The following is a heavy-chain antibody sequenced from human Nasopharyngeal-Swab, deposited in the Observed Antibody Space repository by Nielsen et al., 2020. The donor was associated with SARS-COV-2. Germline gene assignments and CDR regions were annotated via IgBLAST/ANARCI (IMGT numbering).Heavy chain of an antibody. J-gene: IGHJ5*02. D-gene: IGHD6-13*01. CDR2: INAGNGNT. Sequence: WVRQAPGQRLEWMGWINAGNGNTKYSQKFQGRVTITRDTSASTAYMELSSLRSEGTAVYYCANSTSSSSLRWFDPWGQGTLVTVSS. V-gene: IGHV1-3*01. CDR3: ANSTSSSSLRWFDP.